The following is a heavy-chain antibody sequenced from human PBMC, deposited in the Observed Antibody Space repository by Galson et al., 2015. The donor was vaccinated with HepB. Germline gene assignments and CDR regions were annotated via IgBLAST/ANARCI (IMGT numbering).Heavy chain of an antibody. CDR3: ARDRPYYYDSSGYYLFDY. D-gene: IGHD3-22*01. V-gene: IGHV3-48*02. J-gene: IGHJ4*02. Sequence: SLRLSCAASGFTFSSYSMNWVRQAPGKGLEWVSYISSSSSTIYYADSVKGRFTISRDNAKNSLYLQMNSLRDEDTAVYYCARDRPYYYDSSGYYLFDYWGQGTLVTVSS. CDR1: GFTFSSYS. CDR2: ISSSSSTI.